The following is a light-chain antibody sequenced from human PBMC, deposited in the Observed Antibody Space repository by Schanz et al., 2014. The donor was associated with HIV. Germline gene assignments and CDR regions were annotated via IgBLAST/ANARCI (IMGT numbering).Light chain of an antibody. CDR1: QSVGGSQ. J-gene: IGKJ4*01. CDR3: QHYGDSRGT. Sequence: ETVLTQSPGSLSLSPGERATLSCRTSQSVGGSQLAWYQHNRGQAPRLLIYATSFRATGIPDRFSGSGSGTDFTLTISRLEPEDFAVYYCQHYGDSRGTFGGGTKVDFK. V-gene: IGKV3-20*01. CDR2: ATS.